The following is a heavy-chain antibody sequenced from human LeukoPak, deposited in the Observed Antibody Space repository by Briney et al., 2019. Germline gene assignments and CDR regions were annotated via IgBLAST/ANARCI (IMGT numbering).Heavy chain of an antibody. CDR3: ARWGAIAAAGTGPLDY. J-gene: IGHJ4*02. V-gene: IGHV1-3*01. CDR2: INAGNGNT. CDR1: GYTFNSHD. D-gene: IGHD6-13*01. Sequence: ASVKVSCKASGYTFNSHDINWVRQATGQGLEWMGWINAGNGNTKYSQKFQGRVTITRDTSASTAYMELSSLRSEDTAVYYCARWGAIAAAGTGPLDYWGQGTLVTVSS.